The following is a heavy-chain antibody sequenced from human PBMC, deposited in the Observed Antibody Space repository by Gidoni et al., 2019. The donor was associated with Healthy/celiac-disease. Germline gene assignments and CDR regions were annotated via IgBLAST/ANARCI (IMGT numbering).Heavy chain of an antibody. Sequence: EVQLLESGGGLVQPGGSLRLSCAASGFPFSSYAMSWVRQAPGKGLEWVSAISGSGGSTYYADSVKGRFTISRDNSKNTLYLQMNSLRAEDTAVYYCAKGRTVAGMAYYYYGMDVWGQGTTVTVSS. CDR1: GFPFSSYA. V-gene: IGHV3-23*01. D-gene: IGHD6-19*01. J-gene: IGHJ6*02. CDR3: AKGRTVAGMAYYYYGMDV. CDR2: ISGSGGST.